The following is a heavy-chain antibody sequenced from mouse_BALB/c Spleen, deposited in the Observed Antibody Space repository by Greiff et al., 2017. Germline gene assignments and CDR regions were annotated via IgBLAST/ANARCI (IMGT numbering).Heavy chain of an antibody. CDR1: GFSLTSYD. J-gene: IGHJ4*01. CDR3: VRDMITGDYYAMDY. D-gene: IGHD2-4*01. Sequence: LVESGPGLVAPSQSLSITCTVFGFSLTSYDISWIRQPPGKGLEWLGVIWTGGGTNYNSAFMSRLSISKDNSKSQVFLKMNSLQTDDTAIYYCVRDMITGDYYAMDYWGQGTSVTVSS. V-gene: IGHV2-9-2*01. CDR2: IWTGGGT.